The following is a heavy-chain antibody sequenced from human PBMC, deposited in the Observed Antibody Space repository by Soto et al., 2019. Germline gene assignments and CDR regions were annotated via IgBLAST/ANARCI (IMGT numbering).Heavy chain of an antibody. J-gene: IGHJ1*01. CDR1: GFTFSSYA. Sequence: QVQLVESGGGVVQPGRSLRLSCAAYGFTFSSYAMHWFRQAPGKGLEWVAVISYDGSNKYYAASVKGRFTISRDNSKNTLYLQMNSLRAEDTAVYYCAVVVNRYNYFQHWGQGTLVTVSS. CDR3: AVVVNRYNYFQH. CDR2: ISYDGSNK. V-gene: IGHV3-30-3*01. D-gene: IGHD2-15*01.